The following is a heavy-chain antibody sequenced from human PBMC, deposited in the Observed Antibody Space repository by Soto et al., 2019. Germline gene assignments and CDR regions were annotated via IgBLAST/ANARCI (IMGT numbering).Heavy chain of an antibody. Sequence: ASVKVSCKASGYSFTDYHIHWVRQAPGQGLEWLGRINPKSGGTSTAQKFQDWVTMTTDTSISTASMELTRLTSDDTAIYYCAGGDSAYGSNGVCSFVYNHGMDVWGQGTTVTVSS. CDR1: GYSFTDYH. J-gene: IGHJ6*02. D-gene: IGHD2-8*01. CDR2: INPKSGGT. CDR3: AGGDSAYGSNGVCSFVYNHGMDV. V-gene: IGHV1-2*04.